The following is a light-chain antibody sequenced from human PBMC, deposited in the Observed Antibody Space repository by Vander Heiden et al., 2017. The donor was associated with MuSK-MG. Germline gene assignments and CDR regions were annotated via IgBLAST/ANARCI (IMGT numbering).Light chain of an antibody. CDR2: GAS. CDR3: QQDNNWPYT. Sequence: LVMTPSPATLSVSPGERATLSCRASQSVSSNLAWYQQKPGQAPRLLIYGASTRATGIPARFSGSGSGTEFTLTISSLQSEDFAVYYCQQDNNWPYTFGQGTKLEIK. J-gene: IGKJ2*01. CDR1: QSVSSN. V-gene: IGKV3-15*01.